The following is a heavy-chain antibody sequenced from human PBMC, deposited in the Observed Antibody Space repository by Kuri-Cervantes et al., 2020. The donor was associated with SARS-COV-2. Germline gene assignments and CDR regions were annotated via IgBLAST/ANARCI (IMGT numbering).Heavy chain of an antibody. J-gene: IGHJ6*02. D-gene: IGHD2-15*01. V-gene: IGHV1-46*01. CDR1: GYTFTYYG. CDR3: ASRAVAGWRDYYYYYGMDV. CDR2: INPSGGST. Sequence: ASVKVSCKASGYTFTYYGISWVRQAPGQGLEWMGIINPSGGSTSYTQKFQGRVTMTRDTSTSTVYMELSSLRSEDTAVYYCASRAVAGWRDYYYYYGMDVWGQGTTVTVSS.